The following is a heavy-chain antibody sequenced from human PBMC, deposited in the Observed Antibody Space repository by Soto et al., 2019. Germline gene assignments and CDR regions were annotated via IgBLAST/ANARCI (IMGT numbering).Heavy chain of an antibody. CDR1: GGSVRSGNHF. V-gene: IGHV4-61*01. CDR3: ARGGEPLGYYGLDV. CDR2: MYYTGVT. Sequence: ETLSLTCSVSGGSVRSGNHFWNWIRQPPGRGPEWLGYMYYTGVTNYNPSLKSRVSMSVDTSKDQFSLNLTSLTAADTAVYYCARGGEPLGYYGLDVWGQGTTVTVSS. J-gene: IGHJ6*02.